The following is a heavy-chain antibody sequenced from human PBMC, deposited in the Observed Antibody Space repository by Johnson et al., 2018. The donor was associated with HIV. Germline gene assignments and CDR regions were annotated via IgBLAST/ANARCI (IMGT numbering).Heavy chain of an antibody. Sequence: VQLVESGGGVVRPGGSLRLSCAASGFTFDDYGMSWVRQAPGKGLEWVSGINWNGGSTGYADSVKGRFTISRDNAKNSLYLQMNSLRAEDTALYYWASGVTRIVVVITTEAFDIWGQGTMVTVSS. CDR2: INWNGGST. CDR1: GFTFDDYG. D-gene: IGHD3-22*01. CDR3: ASGVTRIVVVITTEAFDI. V-gene: IGHV3-20*04. J-gene: IGHJ3*02.